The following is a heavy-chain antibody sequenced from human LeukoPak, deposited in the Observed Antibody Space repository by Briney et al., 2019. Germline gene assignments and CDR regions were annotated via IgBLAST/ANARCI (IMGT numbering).Heavy chain of an antibody. CDR2: ISSSSSYI. CDR1: GLTFSIYS. CDR3: ARGAQGLVPSFFDY. Sequence: GGSLRLSCAASGLTFSIYSMSWGRQAPGEGLECVSSISSSSSYIYYADSVKGRLPLSRDNTKNSMYLQMNSLRAEGTAVYYCARGAQGLVPSFFDYWGQGALVTVSS. V-gene: IGHV3-21*01. J-gene: IGHJ4*02. D-gene: IGHD6-19*01.